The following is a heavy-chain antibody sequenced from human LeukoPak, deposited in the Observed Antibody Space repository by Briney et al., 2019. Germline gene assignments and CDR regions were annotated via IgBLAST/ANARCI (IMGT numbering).Heavy chain of an antibody. CDR2: IWHDGSNK. J-gene: IGHJ4*02. D-gene: IGHD5-18*01. Sequence: RSLRLSCAASGFTFSTYVIHWVRQAPGKGLEWVALIWHDGSNKYYGDSVKDRFTISRDNSKNTLYLQMDSLRDEDTAVYYCARDRGYTYGHPLDYWGQGTLVTVSS. CDR3: ARDRGYTYGHPLDY. V-gene: IGHV3-33*01. CDR1: GFTFSTYV.